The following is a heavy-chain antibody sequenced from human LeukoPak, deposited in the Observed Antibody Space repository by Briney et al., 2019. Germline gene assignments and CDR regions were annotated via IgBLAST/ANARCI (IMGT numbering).Heavy chain of an antibody. CDR2: IYTSGST. Sequence: SETLSLTCTLSGGSISSSGYYWSWIRQPAGKGLEWIGRIYTSGSTNYNPSLKSRVTMSVDTSKNQFSLKLSSVTAADTAIYYCARTQREYYYDSSGAIDAFDIWGQGTMVTVSS. CDR1: GGSISSSGYY. J-gene: IGHJ3*02. V-gene: IGHV4-61*02. CDR3: ARTQREYYYDSSGAIDAFDI. D-gene: IGHD3-22*01.